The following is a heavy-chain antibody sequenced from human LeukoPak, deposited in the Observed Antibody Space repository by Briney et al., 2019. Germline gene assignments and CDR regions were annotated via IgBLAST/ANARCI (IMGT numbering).Heavy chain of an antibody. CDR3: ASEGNYDSSGYSRYNYYYMDV. V-gene: IGHV1-69*05. Sequence: SXKVSCKGSGGTFSSYSISWVRQAPGQGLEWMGGIIPAFGTAHYAQKFQGRVTFTTDESTTTAYMELRSLRSEDTAVYYCASEGNYDSSGYSRYNYYYMDVWGKGTAVTVSS. D-gene: IGHD3-22*01. J-gene: IGHJ6*03. CDR1: GGTFSSYS. CDR2: IIPAFGTA.